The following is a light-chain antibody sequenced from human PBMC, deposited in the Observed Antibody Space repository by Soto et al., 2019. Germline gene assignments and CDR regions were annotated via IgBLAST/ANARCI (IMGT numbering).Light chain of an antibody. CDR2: AAS. V-gene: IGKV1-39*01. CDR1: QSISSY. Sequence: DIQMTQSPSSLSASVGDRVTITCRASQSISSYLNWYQQKPGKAPELLIYAASSLQSGVPSRFSGSGSGTDFTLTISSLQPEDFATYYCQQSYRTPRTFGQGTKGEIK. CDR3: QQSYRTPRT. J-gene: IGKJ1*01.